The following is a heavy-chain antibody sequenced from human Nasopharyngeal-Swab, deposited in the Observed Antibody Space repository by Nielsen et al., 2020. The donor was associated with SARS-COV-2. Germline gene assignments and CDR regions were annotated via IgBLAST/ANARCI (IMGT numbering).Heavy chain of an antibody. D-gene: IGHD2-15*01. J-gene: IGHJ6*02. CDR3: ATGPFSWYYGMDV. Sequence: GESLKISCAASGFTFSDYYMSWIRQAPGKGLEWVSYISSSGSTIYYADSVKGRFTISRDNAKNSLYLQMNSLRAEDTAVYYCATGPFSWYYGMDVWGQGTTVTVSS. V-gene: IGHV3-11*01. CDR1: GFTFSDYY. CDR2: ISSSGSTI.